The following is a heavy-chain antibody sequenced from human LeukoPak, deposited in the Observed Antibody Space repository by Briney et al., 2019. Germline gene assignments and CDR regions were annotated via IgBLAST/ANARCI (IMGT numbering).Heavy chain of an antibody. Sequence: SESLSLTCTVSGGSISSYYWSWIRQPPGKGLEWIGYIYYSGRTNYNPSLKSRVTISVGTSKNQFSLKLSSMTAADTAVYYCARTPYYYGSGSYPKSFFDYWGQGTLVTVSS. D-gene: IGHD3-10*01. CDR3: ARTPYYYGSGSYPKSFFDY. CDR2: IYYSGRT. CDR1: GGSISSYY. V-gene: IGHV4-59*08. J-gene: IGHJ4*02.